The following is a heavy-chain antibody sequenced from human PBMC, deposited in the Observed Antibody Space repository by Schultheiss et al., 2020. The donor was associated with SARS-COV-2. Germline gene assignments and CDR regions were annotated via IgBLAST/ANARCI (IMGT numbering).Heavy chain of an antibody. Sequence: SETLSLTCTVSGGSISSSSYYWGWIRQPPGKGLEWIGSIYYSGSTYYNPSLKSRVTISVDTSKNQFSLKLSSVTAADTAVYYCARGLGARPSKYYYGMDVWGQGTTVTVSS. CDR3: ARGLGARPSKYYYGMDV. J-gene: IGHJ6*02. CDR1: GGSISSSSYY. V-gene: IGHV4-39*01. D-gene: IGHD1-26*01. CDR2: IYYSGST.